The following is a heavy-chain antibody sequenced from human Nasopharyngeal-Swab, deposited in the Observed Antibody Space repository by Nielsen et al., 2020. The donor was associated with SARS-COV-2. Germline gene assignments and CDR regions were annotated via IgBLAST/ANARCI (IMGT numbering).Heavy chain of an antibody. CDR2: ISYDGSNK. V-gene: IGHV3-30*18. Sequence: WIRQPPGKGLEWVAVISYDGSNKYYADSVKGRFTISRDNSKNTLYLQMSSLRAEDTAVYYCAKLGSIVGATTGYWGQGTLVTVSS. D-gene: IGHD1-26*01. CDR3: AKLGSIVGATTGY. J-gene: IGHJ4*02.